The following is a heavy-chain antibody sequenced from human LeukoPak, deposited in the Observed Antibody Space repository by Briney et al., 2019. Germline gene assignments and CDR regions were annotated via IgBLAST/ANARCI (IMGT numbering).Heavy chain of an antibody. CDR3: ARGEFRVVKSTRFDP. CDR2: IYYSGST. D-gene: IGHD3-22*01. V-gene: IGHV4-39*07. Sequence: SETLSLTCTVSGGSISSSSYYWGWIRQPPGKGLEWIGSIYYSGSTYYNPSLKSRVTISVDTSKTKFSLKLSSVTAADTAVYYCARGEFRVVKSTRFDPWGQGTLVTVSS. J-gene: IGHJ5*02. CDR1: GGSISSSSYY.